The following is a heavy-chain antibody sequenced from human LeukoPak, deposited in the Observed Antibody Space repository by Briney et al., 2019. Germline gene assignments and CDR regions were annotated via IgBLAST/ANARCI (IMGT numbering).Heavy chain of an antibody. Sequence: PSQTLSLTFTVSGGSISSGDYYWSWIRQPPGKGLEWIGYIYYSGSTYYNPSLKSRVTISVDTSKNQFSLKLNSVTAADTAVYYCVREILYCSGGSCYRGPFDNWGQGTLVTVSA. D-gene: IGHD2-15*01. J-gene: IGHJ4*02. CDR2: IYYSGST. CDR1: GGSISSGDYY. V-gene: IGHV4-30-4*01. CDR3: VREILYCSGGSCYRGPFDN.